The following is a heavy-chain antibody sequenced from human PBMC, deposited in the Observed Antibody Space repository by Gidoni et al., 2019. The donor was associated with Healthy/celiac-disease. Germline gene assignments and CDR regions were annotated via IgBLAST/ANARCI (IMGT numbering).Heavy chain of an antibody. J-gene: IGHJ2*01. D-gene: IGHD3-22*01. CDR2: IYSGGST. V-gene: IGHV3-66*02. CDR1: GFTVSSNY. Sequence: EVQLVESGGGLVQPGGSLRLSCAASGFTVSSNYMSWVRQAPGKGLEWVSVIYSGGSTYYADSVKGRFTISRDNSKNTLYLQMNSLRAEDTAVYYCARDDSSGYPNWYFDLWGRGTLVTVSS. CDR3: ARDDSSGYPNWYFDL.